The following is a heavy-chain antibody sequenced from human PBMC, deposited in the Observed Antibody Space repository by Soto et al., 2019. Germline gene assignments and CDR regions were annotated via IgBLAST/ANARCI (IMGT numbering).Heavy chain of an antibody. Sequence: PGGSLRLSCAASGFTFSSYSMNWVRQAPGKGLEWVSSISSSSSYIYYADAGKGRFTISRDNVKNSLYLQMNSLRAEDTAVYYWARDLGSDGANGVCMKYYYYCMDVWGQGTTVTVSS. V-gene: IGHV3-21*01. CDR1: GFTFSSYS. CDR2: ISSSSSYI. D-gene: IGHD2-8*01. J-gene: IGHJ6*02. CDR3: ARDLGSDGANGVCMKYYYYCMDV.